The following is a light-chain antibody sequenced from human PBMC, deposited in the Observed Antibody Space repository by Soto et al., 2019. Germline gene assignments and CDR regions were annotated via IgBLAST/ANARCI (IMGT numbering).Light chain of an antibody. CDR1: SSDVGAYNY. J-gene: IGLJ2*01. CDR2: DVY. CDR3: SSYAGNNILV. Sequence: QSALTQPPSASGSPGQSVTIPCTGTSSDVGAYNYVSWYQQHPGKAPKLMIYDVYKRPSGVPDRFSGSTSGNTASLTVSGLQGEDEADYFCSSYAGNNILVFGGGTKVTVL. V-gene: IGLV2-8*01.